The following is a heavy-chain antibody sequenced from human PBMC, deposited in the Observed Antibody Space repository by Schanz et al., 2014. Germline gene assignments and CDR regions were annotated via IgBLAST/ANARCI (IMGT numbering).Heavy chain of an antibody. Sequence: QVQLQESGPGLVKPSETLSLTCAVSGASVSSFYWSWIRQPAGKGLEWIGHVYATGRTKYNPSLKSRVTRPVDTPQKQISLKLTSVTAADTAVYYCARTLVNGSRKWFVPWGPGTQVTVSS. D-gene: IGHD3-10*01. CDR2: VYATGRT. J-gene: IGHJ5*02. V-gene: IGHV4-4*07. CDR3: ARTLVNGSRKWFVP. CDR1: GASVSSFY.